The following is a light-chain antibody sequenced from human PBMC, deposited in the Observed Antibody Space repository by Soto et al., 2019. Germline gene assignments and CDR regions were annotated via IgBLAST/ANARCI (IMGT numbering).Light chain of an antibody. V-gene: IGLV2-8*01. CDR3: SSYAGSNNLVV. Sequence: QSALTQPPSASGSPGQSVTISCTGTSSDVGGYNYVSWYQQHPGKVPKLMIYEVSKRPSGVPDRFSGSKSGNTASLTVSGLQADDEADYYCSSYAGSNNLVVFGGGTKLTVL. CDR2: EVS. J-gene: IGLJ2*01. CDR1: SSDVGGYNY.